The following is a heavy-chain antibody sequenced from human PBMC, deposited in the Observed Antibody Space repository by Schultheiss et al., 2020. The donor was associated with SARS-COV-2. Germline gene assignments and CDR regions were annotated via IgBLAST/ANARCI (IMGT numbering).Heavy chain of an antibody. CDR2: IYSGGST. Sequence: GGSLRLSCAASGFTVSSNYMSWVRQAPGKGLEWVSVIYSGGSTYYTDSVKGRFTISRDNSKNTLYLQMNSLRAEDTAVYYCANHRGAIPDAFDIWGQGTMVTVSS. CDR3: ANHRGAIPDAFDI. D-gene: IGHD3-10*01. J-gene: IGHJ3*02. V-gene: IGHV3-53*01. CDR1: GFTVSSNY.